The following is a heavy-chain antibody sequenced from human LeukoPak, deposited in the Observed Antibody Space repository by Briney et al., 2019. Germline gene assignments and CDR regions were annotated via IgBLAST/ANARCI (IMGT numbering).Heavy chain of an antibody. V-gene: IGHV3-21*01. CDR3: ARALTVGAYYDYVRGSYRLDAFEI. J-gene: IGHJ3*02. CDR1: GFTFSSYS. CDR2: INSSSSYI. D-gene: IGHD3-16*02. Sequence: GGSLRLSCAASGFTFSSYSMNWVRQAPGKGLEWVSSINSSSSYIYYADSVKGRFTISRDNAKNSLYLQMNSLRAEDTAVYYCARALTVGAYYDYVRGSYRLDAFEIWGQGTMVTVSS.